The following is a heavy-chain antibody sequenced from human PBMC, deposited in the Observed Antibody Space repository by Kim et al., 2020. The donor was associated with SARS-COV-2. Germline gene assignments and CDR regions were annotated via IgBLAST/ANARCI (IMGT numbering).Heavy chain of an antibody. CDR2: IIPIFGTA. CDR1: GGTFSSYA. J-gene: IGHJ6*02. Sequence: SVKVSCKASGGTFSSYAISWVRQAPGQGLEWMGGIIPIFGTANYAQKFQGRVTITADESTSTAYMELSSLRSEDTAVYYCARVRAARSYYYYGMDVWGQGTTVTVSS. D-gene: IGHD6-6*01. V-gene: IGHV1-69*13. CDR3: ARVRAARSYYYYGMDV.